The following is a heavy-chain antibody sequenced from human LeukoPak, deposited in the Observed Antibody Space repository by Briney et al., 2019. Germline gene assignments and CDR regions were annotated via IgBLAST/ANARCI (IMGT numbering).Heavy chain of an antibody. CDR3: ARAPSHWYDSSGYYDY. CDR1: GGSISSSSYY. J-gene: IGHJ4*02. CDR2: IYTSGST. V-gene: IGHV4-61*02. D-gene: IGHD3-22*01. Sequence: SETLSLTCTVSGGSISSSSYYWSWIRQPAGKGLEWIGRIYTSGSTNYNPSLKSRVTMSVDTSKNQFSLKLSSVTAADTAVYYCARAPSHWYDSSGYYDYWGQGTLVTVSS.